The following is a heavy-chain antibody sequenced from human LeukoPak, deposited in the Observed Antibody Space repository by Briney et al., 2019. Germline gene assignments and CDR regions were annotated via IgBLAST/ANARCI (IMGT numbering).Heavy chain of an antibody. CDR2: INHSGST. D-gene: IGHD6-13*01. J-gene: IGHJ4*02. V-gene: IGHV4-34*01. Sequence: GSLRLSCAASGFTFSSYAMSWVRQAPGKGLEWIGEINHSGSTNYNPSLKSRVTISVDTSKNQFSLKLSSVTAADTAVYYCARGTEAAVVWGQGTLVTVSS. CDR1: GFTFSSYA. CDR3: ARGTEAAVV.